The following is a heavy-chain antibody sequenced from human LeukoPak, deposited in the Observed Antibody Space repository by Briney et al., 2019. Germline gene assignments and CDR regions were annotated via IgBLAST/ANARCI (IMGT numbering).Heavy chain of an antibody. Sequence: GASVKVSCKASGYTFTNDDINWVRQATGQGLEWMGWMNPNSGNTGYAQKFQGRVTMTRDTSTSTVYMELSSLRSEDTAVYYCARDHGPWEAFDIWGQGTMVTVSS. CDR2: MNPNSGNT. CDR3: ARDHGPWEAFDI. D-gene: IGHD1-26*01. V-gene: IGHV1-8*01. CDR1: GYTFTNDD. J-gene: IGHJ3*02.